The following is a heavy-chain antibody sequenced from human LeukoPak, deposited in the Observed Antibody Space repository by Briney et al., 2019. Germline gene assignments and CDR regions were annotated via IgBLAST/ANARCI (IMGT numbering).Heavy chain of an antibody. CDR2: IYHSGST. CDR3: APMTYHYDSGGYT. J-gene: IGHJ4*02. CDR1: GGSISSGGYY. V-gene: IGHV4-30-2*01. D-gene: IGHD3-22*01. Sequence: SETLSLTCTVSGGSISSGGYYWSWIRQPPGKGLEWIGYIYHSGSTYYNPSLKSRVTISVDRSKNHFSLKVNSVTAADTAVYYCAPMTYHYDSGGYTWGQGTLVTVSS.